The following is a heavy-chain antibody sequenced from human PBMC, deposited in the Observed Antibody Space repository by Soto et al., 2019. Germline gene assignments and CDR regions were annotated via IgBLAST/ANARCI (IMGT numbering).Heavy chain of an antibody. D-gene: IGHD5-12*01. CDR2: IIPLLETT. Sequence: ASVKVSCKTPGGTFISDTITWVRQAPGQGLEWMGRIIPLLETTDYAQKFQGRVTITADKSTGTAYMEVSSLRSEDTAIYYCVRNSPIGSTFSGYDGIDYWGQGTLVTVSS. CDR1: GGTFISDT. J-gene: IGHJ4*02. V-gene: IGHV1-69*08. CDR3: VRNSPIGSTFSGYDGIDY.